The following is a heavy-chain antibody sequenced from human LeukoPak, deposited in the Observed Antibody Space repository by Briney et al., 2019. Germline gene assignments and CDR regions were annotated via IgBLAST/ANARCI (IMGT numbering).Heavy chain of an antibody. CDR1: GGSFSGYY. CDR2: INHSGST. J-gene: IGHJ4*02. V-gene: IGHV4-34*01. D-gene: IGHD3-22*01. Sequence: SETLSLTCAVYGGSFSGYYWSWIRQPPGKGLEWIGEINHSGSTNYNPSLKSRVTISVDTSKKQFSLKLSSVTAADTAVYYCGTYYFDSSGPKKNYWGQGTLVTVSS. CDR3: GTYYFDSSGPKKNY.